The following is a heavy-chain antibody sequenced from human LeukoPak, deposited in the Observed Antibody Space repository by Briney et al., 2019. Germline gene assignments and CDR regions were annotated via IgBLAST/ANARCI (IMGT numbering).Heavy chain of an antibody. CDR2: IYYSGST. CDR3: ARASMIVVVIDY. J-gene: IGHJ4*02. CDR1: GGSISSGDYY. V-gene: IGHV4-30-4*01. D-gene: IGHD3-22*01. Sequence: SQTLCLTCTVSGGSISSGDYYGSWIRQPPGKGLEWIGYIYYSGSTYYNPSLKSRVTISVDTSKNQFSLKLSSVTAADTAVYYCARASMIVVVIDYRGQGTLVTVSS.